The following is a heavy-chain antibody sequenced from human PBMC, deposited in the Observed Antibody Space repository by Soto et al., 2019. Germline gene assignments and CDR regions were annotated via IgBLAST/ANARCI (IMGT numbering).Heavy chain of an antibody. D-gene: IGHD3-10*01. Sequence: QVQLVESGGGVVQPERSLRLSCAGSGFTLSSYGMHWVRQAPGKGLERVAVISYDGSDKKYADSVKGRFTISRDNSKNTLYLQMNSLRPDDTAVYYCAKDQDRGGAAYYFDYWGQGTLVTVSS. V-gene: IGHV3-30*18. CDR3: AKDQDRGGAAYYFDY. CDR2: ISYDGSDK. J-gene: IGHJ4*02. CDR1: GFTLSSYG.